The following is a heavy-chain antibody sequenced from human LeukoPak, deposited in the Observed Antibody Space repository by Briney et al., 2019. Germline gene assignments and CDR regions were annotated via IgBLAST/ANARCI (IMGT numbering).Heavy chain of an antibody. D-gene: IGHD4-17*01. V-gene: IGHV3-11*01. Sequence: GGSLRLSCAASGFTFSDYYMSWIRQAPGKGLEWVSYISSSGSTIYYAGSVKGRFTIPRDNAKNSLYLQMNSLRAEDTAVYYCATRNMTTVSPWGQGTLVTVSS. CDR3: ATRNMTTVSP. CDR1: GFTFSDYY. CDR2: ISSSGSTI. J-gene: IGHJ5*02.